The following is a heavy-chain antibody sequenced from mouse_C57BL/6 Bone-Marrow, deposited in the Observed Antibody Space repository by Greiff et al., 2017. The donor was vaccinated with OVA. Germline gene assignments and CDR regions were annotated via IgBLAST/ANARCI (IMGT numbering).Heavy chain of an antibody. CDR2: IDPSDSET. CDR1: GYTFTSYW. V-gene: IGHV1-52*01. D-gene: IGHD1-1*01. J-gene: IGHJ4*01. CDR3: ASHYYGSGLYAMDY. Sequence: QVQLQQPGAELVRPGSSVKLSCKASGYTFTSYWMHWVKQRPIQGLEWIGNIDPSDSETHYNQKFKDKATLTVDKSSSTAYMQLSSLTSEDSAVYYCASHYYGSGLYAMDYWGQGTSVTVSS.